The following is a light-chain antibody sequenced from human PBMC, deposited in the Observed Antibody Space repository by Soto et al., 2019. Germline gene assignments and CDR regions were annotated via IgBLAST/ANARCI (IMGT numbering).Light chain of an antibody. V-gene: IGKV3-20*01. CDR1: QSISSSY. J-gene: IGKJ4*01. Sequence: EIVLTQSPGTLSLSPGERATLSCRASQSISSSYLACYKQKPGQAPRLLIYGPSSRATGIPHRFSGSGSGTDFTLTISRLEPEDFAVYYCQQYGSSPRLTFGGVTKVEIK. CDR3: QQYGSSPRLT. CDR2: GPS.